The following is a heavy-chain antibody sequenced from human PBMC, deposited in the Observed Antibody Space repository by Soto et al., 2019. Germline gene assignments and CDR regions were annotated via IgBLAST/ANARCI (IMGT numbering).Heavy chain of an antibody. V-gene: IGHV3-33*02. CDR2: ISEGGTRK. CDR3: VKDDGGYPSTAPH. Sequence: PGGSLRLSCAASGFTFSSYGMHWVRQAPGKGLEWVAGISEGGTRKYYADSAKGRFTISKDISRNSLSLQLDSLGVEDTAVYFCVKDDGGYPSTAPHWGQGTLVTVSS. D-gene: IGHD3-22*01. J-gene: IGHJ4*02. CDR1: GFTFSSYG.